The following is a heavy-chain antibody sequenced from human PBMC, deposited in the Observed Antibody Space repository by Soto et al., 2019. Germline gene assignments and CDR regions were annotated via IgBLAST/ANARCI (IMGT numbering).Heavy chain of an antibody. D-gene: IGHD4-17*01. J-gene: IGHJ4*02. CDR3: AVTTVVTRLSY. Sequence: VASVKVSCKASGYTFTSYGISWVRQAPGQGLEWMGWISAYNGNTNYAQKLQGRVTMTTDTSTSTAYMELRSLRSDDTAVYYCAVTTVVTRLSYWGQGTLVTVSS. CDR1: GYTFTSYG. CDR2: ISAYNGNT. V-gene: IGHV1-18*01.